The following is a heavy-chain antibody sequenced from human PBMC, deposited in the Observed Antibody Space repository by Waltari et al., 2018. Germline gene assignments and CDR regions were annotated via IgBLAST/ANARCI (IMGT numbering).Heavy chain of an antibody. Sequence: EVQLVQSGAEVKKPGESLKISCKGSGSSFTRYWIAWVRQMPGEGLEWMGIIYPADSDTRYSPSFQGQVTISADKSLSTAYLQWSSLKASDTAMYFCARLAIVVVPPANYGMDVWGQGTTVTVTS. D-gene: IGHD2-2*01. CDR2: IYPADSDT. V-gene: IGHV5-51*01. J-gene: IGHJ6*02. CDR1: GSSFTRYW. CDR3: ARLAIVVVPPANYGMDV.